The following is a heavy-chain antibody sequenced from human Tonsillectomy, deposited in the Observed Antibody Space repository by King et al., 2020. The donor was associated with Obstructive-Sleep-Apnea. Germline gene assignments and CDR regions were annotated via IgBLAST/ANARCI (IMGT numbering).Heavy chain of an antibody. CDR2: INIDGSST. D-gene: IGHD2-2*01. V-gene: IGHV3-74*01. J-gene: IGHJ4*02. CDR3: ASGIVVVPAANDY. Sequence: VQLVESGGGLVQPGGSLRLSCAASGFTFSSYWMHWVRQAPGKGLVWGSRINIDGSSTSYADSVKGRFTISRDNAKNTLYLQMNSLRAEDTAVYYCASGIVVVPAANDYWGQGTLVTVSS. CDR1: GFTFSSYW.